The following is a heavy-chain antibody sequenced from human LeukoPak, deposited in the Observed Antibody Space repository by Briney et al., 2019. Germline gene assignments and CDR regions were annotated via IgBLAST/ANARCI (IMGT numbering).Heavy chain of an antibody. J-gene: IGHJ4*02. CDR1: GYTFTSYG. CDR3: ARAEYYYDSSGYYY. D-gene: IGHD3-22*01. V-gene: IGHV1-2*02. Sequence: ASVKVSCKASGYTFTSYGISWVRQAPGQGLEWMGWINPNSGGTNYAQKFQGRVTMTRDTSISTAYMELSRLRSDDTAVYYCARAEYYYDSSGYYYWGQGTLVTVSS. CDR2: INPNSGGT.